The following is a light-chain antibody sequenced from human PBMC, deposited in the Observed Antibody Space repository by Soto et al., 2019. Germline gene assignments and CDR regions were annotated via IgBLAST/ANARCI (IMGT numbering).Light chain of an antibody. CDR3: QQYYSTPPYT. CDR1: QSVLYSSNNKNY. CDR2: WAS. J-gene: IGKJ2*01. Sequence: DIVMTQSPDSLAVSLGERATINCKSSQSVLYSSNNKNYLAWYQQKPGQPPKLLIYWASTRESGVPDRFSGSGSGTDFTLTTSSLQAGAVAVYYCQQYYSTPPYTFGQGTKLETK. V-gene: IGKV4-1*01.